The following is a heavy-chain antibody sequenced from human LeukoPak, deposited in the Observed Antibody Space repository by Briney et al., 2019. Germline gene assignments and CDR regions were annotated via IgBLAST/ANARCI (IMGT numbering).Heavy chain of an antibody. CDR2: IKQDGSEN. CDR1: GFTFSSYW. Sequence: GGSLRLSCVASGFTFSSYWMSWVRQAPGKGLEWVANIKQDGSENYYVDSVGGRFTISRDNARNSLYLQMNSLRAEDTGVYYCVREEGGSYYLYWGQGTLVTVSS. D-gene: IGHD1-26*01. V-gene: IGHV3-7*05. J-gene: IGHJ4*02. CDR3: VREEGGSYYLY.